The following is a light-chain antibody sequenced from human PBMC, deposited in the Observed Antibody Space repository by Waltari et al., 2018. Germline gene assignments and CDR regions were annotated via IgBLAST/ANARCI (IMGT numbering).Light chain of an antibody. Sequence: AIQLTQSPSSLSASVGDRVTITCLASQGIRDALVWYQQKPGKPPKLLIYDGSTLDRGVPSRFSGSGSGTDFTLTISSLQPEDFASDYCQQFNNYVITFGQGTRLDMK. J-gene: IGKJ5*01. V-gene: IGKV1D-13*01. CDR2: DGS. CDR3: QQFNNYVIT. CDR1: QGIRDA.